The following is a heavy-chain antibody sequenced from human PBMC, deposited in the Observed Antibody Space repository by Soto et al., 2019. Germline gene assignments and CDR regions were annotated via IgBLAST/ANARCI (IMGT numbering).Heavy chain of an antibody. D-gene: IGHD6-13*01. Sequence: QVQLEESGGGVVQPGRSLRLSCAASGFTFSSYGMHWVRQAPVKGLEWVAVISYDGSNKYYADSVKGRFTISRDNSKNTLYLQMNSLRAEDTAVYYCAKGPRQLVRHPIDCWGQGTLVTVS. CDR2: ISYDGSNK. CDR3: AKGPRQLVRHPIDC. CDR1: GFTFSSYG. J-gene: IGHJ4*02. V-gene: IGHV3-30*18.